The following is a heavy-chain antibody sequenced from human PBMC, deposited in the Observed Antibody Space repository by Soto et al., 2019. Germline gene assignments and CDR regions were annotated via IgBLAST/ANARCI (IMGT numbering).Heavy chain of an antibody. CDR3: ARAPNYYDSSGFDY. D-gene: IGHD3-22*01. CDR1: GGSVSSGSYY. CDR2: IYYSGST. Sequence: QVQLQESGPGLVKPSETLSLTCTVSGGSVSSGSYYWSWIRQPPGKGLEWIGYIYYSGSTNYNPSLKRRVTISVDTSKNQFSLKLSSVTAADTAVYYCARAPNYYDSSGFDYWGQGTLVTVSS. V-gene: IGHV4-61*01. J-gene: IGHJ4*02.